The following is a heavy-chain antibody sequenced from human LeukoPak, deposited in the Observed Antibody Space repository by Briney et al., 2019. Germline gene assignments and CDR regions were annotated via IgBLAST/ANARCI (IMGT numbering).Heavy chain of an antibody. D-gene: IGHD4-17*01. CDR2: INNDGSGA. CDR3: ASKAVTYYYDY. V-gene: IGHV3-7*05. CDR1: GFTFSSSW. Sequence: GGSLRLSCAASGFTFSSSWMTWVRQAPGKGLEWVANINNDGSGAYYVDSVEGRFTICRDNAKNSLFLQMNSLRAEDAAVYYCASKAVTYYYDYWGQGTLVIVSS. J-gene: IGHJ4*02.